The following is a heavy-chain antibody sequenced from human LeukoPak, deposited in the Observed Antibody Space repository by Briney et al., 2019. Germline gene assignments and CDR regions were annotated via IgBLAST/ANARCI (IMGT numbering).Heavy chain of an antibody. CDR3: ARRTFYYGSGSSKIDY. CDR2: INHSGST. CDR1: GGSISSYY. Sequence: SETLSLTCTVSGGSISSYYWSWIRQPPGKGLEWIGEINHSGSTNYNPSLKSRDTISVDTSKNQFSLKLSSVTAADTAVYYCARRTFYYGSGSSKIDYWGQGTLVTVSS. D-gene: IGHD3-10*01. V-gene: IGHV4-34*01. J-gene: IGHJ4*02.